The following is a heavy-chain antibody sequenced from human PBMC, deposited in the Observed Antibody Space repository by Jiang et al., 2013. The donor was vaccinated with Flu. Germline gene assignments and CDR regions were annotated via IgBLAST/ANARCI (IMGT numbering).Heavy chain of an antibody. Sequence: LVWVSRIDNHGSGTSYADFVKGRFTISRDSAKSTVYLEMNSLRAEDTAVYYCGSIFESWGQGTLVTVSS. J-gene: IGHJ4*02. CDR3: GSIFES. D-gene: IGHD3-10*01. CDR2: IDNHGSGT. V-gene: IGHV3-74*01.